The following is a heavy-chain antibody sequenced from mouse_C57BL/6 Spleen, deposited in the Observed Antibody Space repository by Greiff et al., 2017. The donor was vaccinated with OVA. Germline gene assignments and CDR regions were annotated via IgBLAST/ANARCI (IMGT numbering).Heavy chain of an antibody. V-gene: IGHV7-1*01. J-gene: IGHJ1*03. D-gene: IGHD2-2*01. Sequence: EVMLVESGGGLVQSGRSLRLSCATSGFTFSDFYMEWVRQAPGKGLEWIAASRNKANDYTTEYSASVKGRFIVSRDTSQSILYRQMNALRAEDTAIYYCARDDGYYWYFDVWGTGTTVTVSS. CDR2: SRNKANDYTT. CDR3: ARDDGYYWYFDV. CDR1: GFTFSDFY.